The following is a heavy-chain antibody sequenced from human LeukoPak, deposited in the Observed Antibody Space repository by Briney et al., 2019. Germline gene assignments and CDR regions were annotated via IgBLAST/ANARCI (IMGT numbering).Heavy chain of an antibody. CDR3: AKARHYDYAWGSYRPDAFDY. V-gene: IGHV3-23*01. Sequence: GGSLRLSCAASGFTFSSYAMSWVRQAPGKGLEWVSAISGSGGSTYYADSVKGRFTISRDNSKNTLYLQMNSLRAEDTAVYYCAKARHYDYAWGSYRPDAFDYWGPGTLVTVSS. J-gene: IGHJ4*02. CDR1: GFTFSSYA. CDR2: ISGSGGST. D-gene: IGHD3-16*02.